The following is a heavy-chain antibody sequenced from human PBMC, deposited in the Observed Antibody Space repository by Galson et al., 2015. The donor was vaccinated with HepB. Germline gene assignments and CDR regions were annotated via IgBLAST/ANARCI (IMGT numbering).Heavy chain of an antibody. D-gene: IGHD6-19*01. J-gene: IGHJ4*02. Sequence: SLRLSCAASGFTFSSYWMHWVRQAPGKGLVWVSRINSDGSSTSYADSVKGRFTISRDNAKNTLYLQMNSLRAEDTAVYYCARGRYSSGCWYFDYWGQGTLVTVSS. CDR1: GFTFSSYW. CDR3: ARGRYSSGCWYFDY. V-gene: IGHV3-74*01. CDR2: INSDGSST.